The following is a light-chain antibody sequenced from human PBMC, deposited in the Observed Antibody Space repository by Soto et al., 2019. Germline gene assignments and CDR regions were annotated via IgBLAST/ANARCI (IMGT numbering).Light chain of an antibody. CDR2: WAS. J-gene: IGKJ1*01. Sequence: DIVMTQFPYSLAVSLGDRATINCKSSQTVLYSSNNENYLAWYQQKKGQPPKLXIYWASTRESGVPDRFSGSWYGTDFNLTISSLQAEDVAVYYCQQHYSTPETFGQGTKVDIK. CDR3: QQHYSTPET. CDR1: QTVLYSSNNENY. V-gene: IGKV4-1*01.